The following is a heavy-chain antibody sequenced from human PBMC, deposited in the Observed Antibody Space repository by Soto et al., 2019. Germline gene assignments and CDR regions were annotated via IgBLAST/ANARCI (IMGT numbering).Heavy chain of an antibody. J-gene: IGHJ6*04. CDR2: ISGSGGST. CDR1: GGSISSSSYY. Sequence: ETLSLTCTVSGGSISSSSYYWGWIRQPPGKGLEWVSAISGSGGSTYYADSMKGRFTISRDNSKNTLFLQMNSLRAEDTAVYYCSKVFPEYYYDSSGYNYGMDVWGKGTTVTVSS. V-gene: IGHV3-23*01. D-gene: IGHD3-22*01. CDR3: SKVFPEYYYDSSGYNYGMDV.